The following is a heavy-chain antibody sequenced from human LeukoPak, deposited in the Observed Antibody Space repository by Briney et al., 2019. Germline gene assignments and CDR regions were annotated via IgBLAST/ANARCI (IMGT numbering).Heavy chain of an antibody. D-gene: IGHD6-13*01. V-gene: IGHV3-74*01. Sequence: GGSLRLSCAASGSTFSGSWMHWVRQAPGKGLVWLSRIKPDGTYTSYADFVKGRFTISRDNSKNTLYLQMNSLRPEDTAVYFCAKTGSSSWGYFDYWGQGTLVTVSS. CDR1: GSTFSGSW. J-gene: IGHJ4*02. CDR3: AKTGSSSWGYFDY. CDR2: IKPDGTYT.